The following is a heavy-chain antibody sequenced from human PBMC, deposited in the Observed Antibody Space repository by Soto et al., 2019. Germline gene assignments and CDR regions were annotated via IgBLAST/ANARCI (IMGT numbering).Heavy chain of an antibody. J-gene: IGHJ4*02. Sequence: QVQLVESGGGVVQPGRSLRLSCAASGFTFSSYGMHWVRQAPGKGLEWVAVISYDGSNKYYADSVKGRFTISRDNSKNTLYLQMNSLRAEDTAVYYCASSSKPVVADPWYYGGQGTLVTVSS. V-gene: IGHV3-30*03. CDR2: ISYDGSNK. CDR3: ASSSKPVVADPWYY. D-gene: IGHD2-15*01. CDR1: GFTFSSYG.